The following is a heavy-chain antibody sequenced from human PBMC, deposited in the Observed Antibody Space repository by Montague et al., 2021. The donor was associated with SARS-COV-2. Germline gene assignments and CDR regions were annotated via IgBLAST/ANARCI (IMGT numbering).Heavy chain of an antibody. CDR2: IDYGGSP. V-gene: IGHV4-61*01. CDR3: ATYWQGGSGRGS. D-gene: IGHD3-10*01. J-gene: IGHJ5*02. CDR1: GVSVSNRYTH. Sequence: SETLSLTCTVSGVSVSNRYTHWSWIRQSPGKGLEWIGHIDYGGSPHYSPSLHSRVTISLDTSKNQLSLRLNSATAADTAVYYCATYWQGGSGRGSWGQGTLVTVSS.